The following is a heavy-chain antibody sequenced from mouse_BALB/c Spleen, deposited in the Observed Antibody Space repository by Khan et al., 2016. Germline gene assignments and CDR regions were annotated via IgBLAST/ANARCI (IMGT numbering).Heavy chain of an antibody. V-gene: IGHV3-2*02. CDR2: ISYSGST. CDR1: GYSITSDYA. D-gene: IGHD2-14*01. Sequence: VQLQQSGPGLVKPSQSLSLTCTVTGYSITSDYAWNWIRQFPGNKLEWMGYISYSGSTSYNPSLKSRISITRSPSKNQFFLQLNSVTTEDTATYYCARGRYRYPFAYWGQGTLVTVSA. CDR3: ARGRYRYPFAY. J-gene: IGHJ3*01.